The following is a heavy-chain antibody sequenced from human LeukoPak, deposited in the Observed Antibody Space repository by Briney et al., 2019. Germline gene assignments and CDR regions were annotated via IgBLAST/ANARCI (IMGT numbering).Heavy chain of an antibody. CDR2: ISYDGSNE. V-gene: IGHV3-30-3*01. CDR1: GFTFSSYA. D-gene: IGHD2-15*01. CDR3: SREKDIVVVVPAMDV. Sequence: PGGSLRRYCAASGFTFSSYAMHWVRQAPCPGLGLMAVISYDGSNEYYADSVKGRFTISRDNSKNTLYLQMNSLRAEDTAVYYCSREKDIVVVVPAMDVWGQGTTVTVSS. J-gene: IGHJ6*02.